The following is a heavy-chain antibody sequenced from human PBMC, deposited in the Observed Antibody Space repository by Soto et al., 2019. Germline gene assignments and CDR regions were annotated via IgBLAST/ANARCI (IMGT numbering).Heavy chain of an antibody. V-gene: IGHV4-61*01. Sequence: SETLSLTCTVSGGSVSSGSYYWSWIRQPPGKGLEWIGYIYYSGSTNYNPSLKSRVTISVDTSKNQFSLKLSSVTVADTAVYYCARVEGGYSYGMDYWGQGTLVTVSS. J-gene: IGHJ4*02. CDR1: GGSVSSGSYY. CDR2: IYYSGST. D-gene: IGHD5-18*01. CDR3: ARVEGGYSYGMDY.